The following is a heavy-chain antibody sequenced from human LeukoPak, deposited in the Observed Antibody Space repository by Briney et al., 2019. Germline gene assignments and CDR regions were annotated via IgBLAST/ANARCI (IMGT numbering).Heavy chain of an antibody. Sequence: PGGSLRLSCAASGFTFSSYGMHWVRQAPGKGLEWVAVISYDGSNKYYADSVKGRFTISRDNSKNTLYLQMNSLRAEDTAVYYCARGWDYGDNGDISYYYYYYGMDVWGQGTTVTVSS. J-gene: IGHJ6*02. V-gene: IGHV3-30*03. CDR1: GFTFSSYG. D-gene: IGHD4-17*01. CDR3: ARGWDYGDNGDISYYYYYYGMDV. CDR2: ISYDGSNK.